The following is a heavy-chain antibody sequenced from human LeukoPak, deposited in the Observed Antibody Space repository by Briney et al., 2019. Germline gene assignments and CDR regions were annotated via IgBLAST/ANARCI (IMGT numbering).Heavy chain of an antibody. Sequence: SETLSLTCTVSGGSISSGGYYWSWIRQHPGKGLEWIGYIYYSGSTYYNPSLKSRVTISVDTSKNQFSLKLSSVTAADTAVYYCARLYVFGESPFDYWGQGTLVTVSS. V-gene: IGHV4-31*03. J-gene: IGHJ4*02. CDR1: GGSISSGGYY. CDR3: ARLYVFGESPFDY. CDR2: IYYSGST. D-gene: IGHD3-10*02.